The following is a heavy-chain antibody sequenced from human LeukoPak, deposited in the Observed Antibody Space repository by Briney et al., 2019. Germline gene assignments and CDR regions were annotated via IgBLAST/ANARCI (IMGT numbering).Heavy chain of an antibody. CDR3: AKESGLGELSPHYFDY. J-gene: IGHJ4*02. V-gene: IGHV4-61*08. D-gene: IGHD3-16*02. CDR1: GGSISSGGYS. Sequence: SETLSLTCAVSGGSISSGGYSWSWIRQPPGKGLEWIGYIYYSGSTYYNPSFKSRVTISVDTSKNQFSLKLSSVTAADTAVYYCAKESGLGELSPHYFDYWGQGTLVTVSS. CDR2: IYYSGST.